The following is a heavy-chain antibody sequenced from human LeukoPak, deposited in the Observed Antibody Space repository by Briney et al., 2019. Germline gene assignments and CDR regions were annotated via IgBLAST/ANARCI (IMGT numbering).Heavy chain of an antibody. Sequence: PSETLSLTCTVSGGSISSYYWSWIRQPPGKGLEWIGYIYYSGSTNYNPSLKSRVTISVDTSKNQFSLKLSSVTAADTAVYYCARGPLSSSRDYFDHWGQGTLVTVSS. CDR2: IYYSGST. V-gene: IGHV4-59*01. D-gene: IGHD6-13*01. CDR1: GGSISSYY. J-gene: IGHJ4*02. CDR3: ARGPLSSSRDYFDH.